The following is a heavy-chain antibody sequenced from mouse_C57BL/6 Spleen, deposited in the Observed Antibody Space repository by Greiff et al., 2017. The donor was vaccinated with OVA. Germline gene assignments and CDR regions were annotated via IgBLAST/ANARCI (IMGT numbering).Heavy chain of an antibody. V-gene: IGHV5-4*01. J-gene: IGHJ1*03. CDR2: ISDGGSYH. Sequence: EVQGVESGGGLVKPGGSLKLSCAASGFTFSSYAMSWVRQTPEKRLEWVATISDGGSYHYYQDNVKGRFTITRAKAKNNLYMQMSHLTSEDTAMYYCARNRYTVVAPYFDVWGTGTTVTVSS. CDR1: GFTFSSYA. CDR3: ARNRYTVVAPYFDV. D-gene: IGHD1-1*01.